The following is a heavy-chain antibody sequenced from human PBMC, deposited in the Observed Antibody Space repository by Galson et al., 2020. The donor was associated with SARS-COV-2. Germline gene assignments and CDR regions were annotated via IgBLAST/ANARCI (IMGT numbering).Heavy chain of an antibody. CDR3: ARASRTIFGVVKHFDY. D-gene: IGHD3-3*01. CDR2: IYYSGST. Sequence: LRLSCTVSGGSISSGGYYWSWIRQHPGKGLEWIGYIYYSGSTYYNPSLKSRVTISVDTSKNQFSLKLSSVTAADTAVYYCARASRTIFGVVKHFDYWGQGTLVTVSS. CDR1: GGSISSGGYY. V-gene: IGHV4-31*03. J-gene: IGHJ4*02.